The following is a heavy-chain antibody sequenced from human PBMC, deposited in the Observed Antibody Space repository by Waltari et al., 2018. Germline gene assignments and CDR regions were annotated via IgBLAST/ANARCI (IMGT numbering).Heavy chain of an antibody. CDR3: ARAGVLEWLPAFAFDI. Sequence: QVQLQESGPGLVKPSETLSLTCTVSGGSISSYYWSWIRQTAGKGLEWIGRIYSSGSTNYNPSLKSRVTMSVDTSKNQFFLKLSSVTAADTAIYYCARAGVLEWLPAFAFDIWGQGTMVTVSS. D-gene: IGHD3-3*01. V-gene: IGHV4-4*07. J-gene: IGHJ3*02. CDR2: IYSSGST. CDR1: GGSISSYY.